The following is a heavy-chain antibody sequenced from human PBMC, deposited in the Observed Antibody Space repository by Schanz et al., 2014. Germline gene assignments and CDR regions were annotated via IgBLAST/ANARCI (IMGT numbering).Heavy chain of an antibody. CDR1: GFSFSSYS. CDR2: ISGSGDNT. V-gene: IGHV3-23*04. CDR3: AKDFTGSGIFFNS. J-gene: IGHJ5*01. Sequence: EVQLVESGGGLVQPGESLRLSCAVSGFSFSSYSMSWVRQAPGKGLEWVSAISGSGDNTFYADSVRGRFTISRDNSXNTLYLQMNSLRAEDTAVYYCAKDFTGSGIFFNSWGQGTLVSVSS. D-gene: IGHD3-10*01.